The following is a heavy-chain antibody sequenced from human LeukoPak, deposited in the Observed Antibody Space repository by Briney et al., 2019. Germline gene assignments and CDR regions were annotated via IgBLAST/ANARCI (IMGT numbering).Heavy chain of an antibody. CDR1: GYSFTAFY. Sequence: ASVKVSCKASGYSFTAFYIHWVRQAPGQGREWMGWINPNSGVTNYAQKFQGRLTMTRDTSISTAYMELSRLRSDDTAVYYCARNYYDSSGYYGGFQIWGPGTMVTVPS. J-gene: IGHJ3*02. V-gene: IGHV1-2*02. CDR3: ARNYYDSSGYYGGFQI. CDR2: INPNSGVT. D-gene: IGHD3-22*01.